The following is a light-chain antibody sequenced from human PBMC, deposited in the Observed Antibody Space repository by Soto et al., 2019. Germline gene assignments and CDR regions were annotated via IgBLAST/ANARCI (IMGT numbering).Light chain of an antibody. Sequence: QSALTQPASVSGSPGQSITISCTGTSSDVGGYNYVSWYQQHPGRAPKLIIYEVSNRPSGVSNRFSGSKSGNTASLTISGLQAEDEADYYCSSYTSTSTWMFGGGTQLTVL. CDR2: EVS. J-gene: IGLJ3*02. V-gene: IGLV2-14*01. CDR1: SSDVGGYNY. CDR3: SSYTSTSTWM.